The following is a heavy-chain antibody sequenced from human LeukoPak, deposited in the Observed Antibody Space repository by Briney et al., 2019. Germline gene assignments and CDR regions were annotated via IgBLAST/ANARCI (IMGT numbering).Heavy chain of an antibody. CDR1: GFTFSSYS. D-gene: IGHD6-19*01. CDR3: AKDSSQDSSGWLKLDS. CDR2: ISSSSSTI. J-gene: IGHJ4*02. V-gene: IGHV3-48*01. Sequence: GGSLRLSCAASGFTFSSYSMNWVRQAPGKGLEWVSYISSSSSTIYYADSVKGRFTISRDNAKNSLYLQMNSLRVEDTAVYYCAKDSSQDSSGWLKLDSWGQGTLVTVSS.